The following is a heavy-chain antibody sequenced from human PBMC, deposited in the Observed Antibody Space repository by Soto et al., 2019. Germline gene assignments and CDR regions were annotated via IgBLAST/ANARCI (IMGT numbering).Heavy chain of an antibody. Sequence: GGSLRLSCAGSGFILKNYALNWVRQAPGKGLEWVASITRDGSNRNSADSVKGRFTISRDNSKNTLYLQMNSLRVEDTAVYYCAKDEVRTPSLYAMDVWGQGTTVTVSS. D-gene: IGHD3-10*01. CDR3: AKDEVRTPSLYAMDV. V-gene: IGHV3-30*02. CDR1: GFILKNYA. CDR2: ITRDGSNR. J-gene: IGHJ6*02.